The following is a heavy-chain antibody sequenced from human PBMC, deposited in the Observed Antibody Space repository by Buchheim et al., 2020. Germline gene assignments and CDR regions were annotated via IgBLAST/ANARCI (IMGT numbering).Heavy chain of an antibody. Sequence: QVQLVQSGAEVKKPGASVQVSCKSSGYTFTSYYMHWVRQAPGQGLEWMGIINPSGGTTSYAQKFQGRVTMTRDTSTSTAYMELSSLRSEDTAVYYCARDTRTTVTTWYFDYWGQGTL. CDR1: GYTFTSYY. CDR2: INPSGGTT. CDR3: ARDTRTTVTTWYFDY. V-gene: IGHV1-46*01. D-gene: IGHD4-17*01. J-gene: IGHJ4*02.